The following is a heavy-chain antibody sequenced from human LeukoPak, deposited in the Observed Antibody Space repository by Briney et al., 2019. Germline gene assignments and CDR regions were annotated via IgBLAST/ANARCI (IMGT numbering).Heavy chain of an antibody. V-gene: IGHV4-30-4*01. CDR1: GGSISSGDYY. J-gene: IGHJ6*04. D-gene: IGHD3-10*01. Sequence: SQTLSLTCTVSGGSISSGDYYWSWIRQPPGKGLEWIGYIYYSGSTYYNPSLKSRVTISVDTSKNQFSLKLSSVTAADTAVYYCARGAPGSGSYYYYYYGMDVWGKGTTVTVSS. CDR3: ARGAPGSGSYYYYYYGMDV. CDR2: IYYSGST.